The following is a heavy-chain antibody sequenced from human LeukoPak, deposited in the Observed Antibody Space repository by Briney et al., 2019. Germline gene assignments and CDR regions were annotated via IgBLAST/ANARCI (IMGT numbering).Heavy chain of an antibody. Sequence: PGRSLRLSCAASGFTFSTYFMHWVRQAPGKGLEWVADIASDGSRTFYVESVKGRFTISRDNSENTLYLQMNSLRAEDTAVYFCARERQDTILHSGAFDIWGQGTMVTVSS. V-gene: IGHV3-30-3*01. CDR1: GFTFSTYF. D-gene: IGHD2-21*01. CDR2: IASDGSRT. CDR3: ARERQDTILHSGAFDI. J-gene: IGHJ3*02.